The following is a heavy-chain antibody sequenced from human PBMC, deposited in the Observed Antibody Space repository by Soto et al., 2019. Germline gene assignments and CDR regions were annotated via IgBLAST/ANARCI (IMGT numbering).Heavy chain of an antibody. D-gene: IGHD3-10*01. Sequence: QVQLVQSGGEVRKPGASVKVSCKASGYTFTSHGISWVRQAPGHGLEWMAWISANNGDTNYAQKRQGSVTVTTDTSTSTAYMERRSLRSEDPAVYYCARMLRGSNCDYYHYMDVWGKGTTVTVSS. V-gene: IGHV1-18*01. CDR3: ARMLRGSNCDYYHYMDV. J-gene: IGHJ6*03. CDR2: ISANNGDT. CDR1: GYTFTSHG.